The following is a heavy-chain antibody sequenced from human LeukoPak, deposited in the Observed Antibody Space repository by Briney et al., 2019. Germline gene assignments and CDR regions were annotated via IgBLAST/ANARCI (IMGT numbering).Heavy chain of an antibody. V-gene: IGHV3-48*04. CDR1: GFTFSSYS. CDR3: ARVSAGGSILYYYYGMDV. CDR2: ISSSSSTI. Sequence: GGSLRLSCAASGFTFSSYSMNWVRQAPGKGLEWVSYISSSSSTIYYADSVKGRFTISRDNAKNSLYLQMNSLRAEDTAVYYCARVSAGGSILYYYYGMDVWGQGTTVTVSS. D-gene: IGHD2-15*01. J-gene: IGHJ6*02.